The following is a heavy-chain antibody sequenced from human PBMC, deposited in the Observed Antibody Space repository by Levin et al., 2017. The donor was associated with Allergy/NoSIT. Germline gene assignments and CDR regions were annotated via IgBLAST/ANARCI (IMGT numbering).Heavy chain of an antibody. CDR2: IRSKANSYAT. J-gene: IGHJ6*02. Sequence: GGSLRLSCAASGFTFSGSAMHWVRQASGKGLEWVGRIRSKANSYATAYAASVKGRFTISRDDSKNTAYLQMNSLKTEDTAVYYCTRRGRSYVWEPKGYYYGMDVWGQGTTVTVSS. CDR3: TRRGRSYVWEPKGYYYGMDV. V-gene: IGHV3-73*01. D-gene: IGHD1-14*01. CDR1: GFTFSGSA.